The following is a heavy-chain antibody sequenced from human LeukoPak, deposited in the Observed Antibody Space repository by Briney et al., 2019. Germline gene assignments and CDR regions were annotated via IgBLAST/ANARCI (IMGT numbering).Heavy chain of an antibody. Sequence: SETLSLTCTASDDSISRDFWTWIQQPPGKGLEWIGYIRYSVRTEYNPSLKSRVTISIQTSKNQFSLKLASVTAADTAIYYCARLPDVSGWPFDYWGPGILVTVSS. D-gene: IGHD6-19*01. J-gene: IGHJ4*02. CDR3: ARLPDVSGWPFDY. CDR1: DDSISRDF. CDR2: IRYSVRT. V-gene: IGHV4-59*01.